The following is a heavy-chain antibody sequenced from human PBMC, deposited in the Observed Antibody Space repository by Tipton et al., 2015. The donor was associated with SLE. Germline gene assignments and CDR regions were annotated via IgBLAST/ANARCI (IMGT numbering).Heavy chain of an antibody. J-gene: IGHJ4*02. D-gene: IGHD3-3*01. CDR3: ARGVLRFSDYLDN. V-gene: IGHV4-4*07. Sequence: LRLSCTVSGGSISSYYWSWIRQPAGKGLEWIGRIYTSGSTNYNPSLKSRVTMSVDTSKNQFSLKMSSVTAADSAVYYCARGVLRFSDYLDNWGQGTLVTVSS. CDR2: IYTSGST. CDR1: GGSISSYY.